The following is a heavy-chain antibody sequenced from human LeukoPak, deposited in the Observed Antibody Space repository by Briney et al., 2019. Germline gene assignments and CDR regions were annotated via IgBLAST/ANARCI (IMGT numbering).Heavy chain of an antibody. CDR1: GFTFDDYA. CDR2: ISWNSGSI. Sequence: GGSLRLSCAASGFTFDDYAMHWVRQAPGKGLEWVSGISWNSGSIGYADSVKGRFTISRDNAKNSLYLQMNSLRAEDTALYYCAKDSQSLMVSAFDIWGQGTMVTVSS. CDR3: AKDSQSLMVSAFDI. D-gene: IGHD4-23*01. J-gene: IGHJ3*02. V-gene: IGHV3-9*01.